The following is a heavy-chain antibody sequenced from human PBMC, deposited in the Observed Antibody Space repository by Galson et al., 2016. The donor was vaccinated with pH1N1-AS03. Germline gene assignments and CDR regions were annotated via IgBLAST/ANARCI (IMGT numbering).Heavy chain of an antibody. D-gene: IGHD1-26*01. CDR3: ARADSGREFDY. J-gene: IGHJ4*02. V-gene: IGHV3-33*08. CDR2: IWYDGSTK. Sequence: SLRLSCAASGFSFNTYGMHWVRQAPGKGLEWVAVIWYDGSTKYYGDSVKGRFIISRDNSRNTVYLQMKSLRAEDTAVYYCARADSGREFDYWGQGTLVTASS. CDR1: GFSFNTYG.